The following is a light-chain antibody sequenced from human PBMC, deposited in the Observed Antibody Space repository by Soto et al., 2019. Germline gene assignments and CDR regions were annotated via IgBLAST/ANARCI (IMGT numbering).Light chain of an antibody. Sequence: QSALTQPASVSGSPGQSITTSCTGTSCDVGGFNYVSWYQQHPGKAPKLMIYDVTNRPSGVSYRFSGSKSGNTASLTISGLQAEDEADYYCNSYTSSSTYVFGTGTKLTVL. V-gene: IGLV2-14*03. CDR2: DVT. CDR3: NSYTSSSTYV. CDR1: SCDVGGFNY. J-gene: IGLJ1*01.